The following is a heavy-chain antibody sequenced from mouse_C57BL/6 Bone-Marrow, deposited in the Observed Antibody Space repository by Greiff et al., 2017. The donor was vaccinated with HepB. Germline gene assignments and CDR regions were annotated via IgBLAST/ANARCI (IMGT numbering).Heavy chain of an antibody. V-gene: IGHV1-81*01. J-gene: IGHJ1*03. Sequence: QVQLQQSGAELARPGASVKLSCKASGYTFTSYGISWVKQRTGQGLEWIGEIYPRSGNTYYNEKLKGKATLTADKSSSTAYMELRSLTSEDSAVYFCARRASSWYFDVWGTGTTVTVSA. CDR2: IYPRSGNT. CDR1: GYTFTSYG. CDR3: ARRASSWYFDV. D-gene: IGHD6-1*01.